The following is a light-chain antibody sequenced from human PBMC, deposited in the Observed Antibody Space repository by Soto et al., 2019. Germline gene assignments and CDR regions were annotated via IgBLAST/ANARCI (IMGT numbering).Light chain of an antibody. J-gene: IGKJ4*02. V-gene: IGKV3-11*01. CDR3: QQSSNRPG. CDR2: DAS. CDR1: QSVSSY. Sequence: EIVLTQSPATLSLSPGERATLSCRASQSVSSYLAWYQQKPGQAPRLLIYDASNRTTGIPARFSGSGSGTDFTLTISSLEPEDFAVYYCQQSSNRPGFGGGTKVEIK.